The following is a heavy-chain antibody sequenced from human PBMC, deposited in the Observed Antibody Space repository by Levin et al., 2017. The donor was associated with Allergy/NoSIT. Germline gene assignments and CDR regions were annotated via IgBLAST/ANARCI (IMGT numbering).Heavy chain of an antibody. Sequence: RTSETLSLTCTVSGGSISSYYWSWIRQPPGKGLEWIGYIYYSGSTNYNPSLKSRVTISVDTSKNQFSLKLSSVTAADTAVYYCARDHEEDWFDYWGQGTLVTVSS. D-gene: IGHD2-15*01. CDR1: GGSISSYY. CDR3: ARDHEEDWFDY. V-gene: IGHV4-59*01. CDR2: IYYSGST. J-gene: IGHJ4*02.